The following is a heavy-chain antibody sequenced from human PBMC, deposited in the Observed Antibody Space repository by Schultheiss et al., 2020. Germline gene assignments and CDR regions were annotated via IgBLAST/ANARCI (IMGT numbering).Heavy chain of an antibody. CDR3: ARFQLDCSGGSCYSGRDYYYGMDV. Sequence: WGSLRLSCAASGFTFSSYWMSWVRQAPGKGLEWVANIKQDGSEKYYVDSVKGRFTISRDNAKNSLYLQMNSLRAEDTAVYYCARFQLDCSGGSCYSGRDYYYGMDVWGQGTTVTVSS. V-gene: IGHV3-7*02. D-gene: IGHD2-15*01. J-gene: IGHJ6*02. CDR1: GFTFSSYW. CDR2: IKQDGSEK.